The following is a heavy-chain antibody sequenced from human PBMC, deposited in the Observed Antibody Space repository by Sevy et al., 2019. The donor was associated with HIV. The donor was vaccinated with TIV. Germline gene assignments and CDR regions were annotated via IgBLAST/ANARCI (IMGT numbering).Heavy chain of an antibody. V-gene: IGHV3-30*18. D-gene: IGHD3-10*01. CDR2: ISYDGSYR. Sequence: GGSLRLSCAASGFTFSSYDIHWVRQAPGKGLEWVAIISYDGSYRYYADSVRGRFSMSRDNSKNTMYLQMSGLSAEDTAVYYCAKNRPPRWSYFSRNGMDVWGRGTTVTVSS. CDR1: GFTFSSYD. J-gene: IGHJ6*02. CDR3: AKNRPPRWSYFSRNGMDV.